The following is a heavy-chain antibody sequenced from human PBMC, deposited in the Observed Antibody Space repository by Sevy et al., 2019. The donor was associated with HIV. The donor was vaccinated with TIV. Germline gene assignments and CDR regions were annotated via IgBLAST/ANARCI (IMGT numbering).Heavy chain of an antibody. V-gene: IGHV3-48*01. J-gene: IGHJ3*02. CDR1: GFTFSSYS. CDR2: ISSSSSTI. CDR3: ARVIVGATIDAFDI. D-gene: IGHD1-26*01. Sequence: GGSLRLSCAASGFTFSSYSMNWVRQAPGNGLEWVSYISSSSSTIYYADSVKGRFTISRDNAKNSLYLQMNSLRAEDTAVYYCARVIVGATIDAFDIWGQGTMVTVSS.